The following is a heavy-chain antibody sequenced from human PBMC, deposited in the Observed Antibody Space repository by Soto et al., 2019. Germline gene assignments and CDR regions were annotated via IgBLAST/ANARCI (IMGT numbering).Heavy chain of an antibody. CDR2: MYSRGST. J-gene: IGHJ2*01. V-gene: IGHV4-59*08. CDR1: GGSISSYY. CDR3: ARLEAGLWYFDL. Sequence: SETLSLTCTVSGGSISSYYWSWIRQPPGKGLEWIGYMYSRGSTNYNPSLKSRVTLSLDTSNNQSSLTLTSVTAADAAVYFCARLEAGLWYFDLWGRGTLVTVSS.